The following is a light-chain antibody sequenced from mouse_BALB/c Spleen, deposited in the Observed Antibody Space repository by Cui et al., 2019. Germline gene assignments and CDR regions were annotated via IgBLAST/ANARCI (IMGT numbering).Light chain of an antibody. CDR1: SSVSY. CDR3: QQWSSNPLT. V-gene: IGKV4-68*01. CDR2: LTS. J-gene: IGKJ5*01. Sequence: QILLTHPPSLMSASPGATVTMTCSASSSVSYMYWYQQKPRSSPKPWIYLTSNLASGVPARFSGSGSGTSYSLTISSMEAEDAATYYCQQWSSNPLTFGAGTKLELK.